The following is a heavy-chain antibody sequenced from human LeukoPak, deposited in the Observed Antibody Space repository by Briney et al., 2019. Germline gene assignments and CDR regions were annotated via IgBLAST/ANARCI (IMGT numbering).Heavy chain of an antibody. CDR1: GFTFSSYG. V-gene: IGHV3-30*18. J-gene: IGHJ4*02. CDR3: AKGPYSSGHVDY. CDR2: ISYDGSNK. Sequence: GGSLRLSCAASGFTFSSYGIHWVRQAPGKGLEWVAVISYDGSNKYYADSVKGRFTISRDNSKNTLYLQMNSLRAEDTAVYYCAKGPYSSGHVDYWGQGTLVTVSS. D-gene: IGHD6-19*01.